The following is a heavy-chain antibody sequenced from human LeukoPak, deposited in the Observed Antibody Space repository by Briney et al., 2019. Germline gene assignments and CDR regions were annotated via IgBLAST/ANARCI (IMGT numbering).Heavy chain of an antibody. Sequence: ASVKVSCKASGGTFSSYAISWVRQAPGQGLEWMGGIIPIFGTANYAQKFQGRVTITADESTSTAYMELSSLRSEDTAVYYCATGGTAMVTTRFDYWGHGTLVTVSS. V-gene: IGHV1-69*13. J-gene: IGHJ4*01. D-gene: IGHD5-18*01. CDR1: GGTFSSYA. CDR2: IIPIFGTA. CDR3: ATGGTAMVTTRFDY.